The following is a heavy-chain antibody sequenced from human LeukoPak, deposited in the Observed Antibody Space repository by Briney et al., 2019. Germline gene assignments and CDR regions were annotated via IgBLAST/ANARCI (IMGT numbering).Heavy chain of an antibody. CDR2: IGSSTTSHI. J-gene: IGHJ4*02. CDR3: ARDRSNSRDLDN. D-gene: IGHD4-11*01. CDR1: GFTFSDYS. Sequence: GGSLRLSCAASGFTFSDYSMNWVRQAPGKELEWLSCIGSSTTSHIYYADSVKGRFTISRDNAKNSLYLQMNGLRPEDTAVYYCARDRSNSRDLDNWGQGTLVTVSS. V-gene: IGHV3-21*01.